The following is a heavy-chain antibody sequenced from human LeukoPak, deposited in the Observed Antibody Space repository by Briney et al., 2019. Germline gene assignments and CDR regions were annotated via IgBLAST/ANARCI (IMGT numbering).Heavy chain of an antibody. CDR2: ISAYNGNT. CDR3: ARTFTGYYGSGSSGWFDP. V-gene: IGHV1-18*01. CDR1: GYTFTSYG. D-gene: IGHD3-10*01. Sequence: ASVKVSCKASGYTFTSYGISWVRQAPGQGLEWMGWISAYNGNTNYAQKLQGRVTMTTDTSTSTAYMELRSLRSDDTAVYYCARTFTGYYGSGSSGWFDPWGQGTLVTVSS. J-gene: IGHJ5*02.